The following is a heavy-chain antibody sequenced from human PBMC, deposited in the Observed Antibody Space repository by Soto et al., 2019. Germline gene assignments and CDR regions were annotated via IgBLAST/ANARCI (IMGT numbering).Heavy chain of an antibody. V-gene: IGHV4-34*01. CDR3: ARGPKGYCSGASCYGRFDP. Sequence: ETLSLTCAVYGGSFSGYYWSLIRQPPGKGLEWIGEINHSGSTNYNPSLKSRVTISVDTSKNQFSLKLSSVTAADTAVYYCARGPKGYCSGASCYGRFDPWGQGTLVTVS. CDR1: GGSFSGYY. J-gene: IGHJ5*02. D-gene: IGHD2-15*01. CDR2: INHSGST.